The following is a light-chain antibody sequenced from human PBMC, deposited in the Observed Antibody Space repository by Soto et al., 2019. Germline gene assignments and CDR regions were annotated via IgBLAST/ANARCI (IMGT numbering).Light chain of an antibody. CDR3: QQYNNWPQT. J-gene: IGKJ2*01. CDR1: QSVSSN. V-gene: IGKV3-15*01. CDR2: GAS. Sequence: EIVMTQSPATLSVSPGERATLSCRASQSVSSNLAWYQHKPAQAPRLLIYGASTRATGIPARFSGSGSGTEFTLTISRLQSEDFAVYYCQQYNNWPQTFGQGTRLEIK.